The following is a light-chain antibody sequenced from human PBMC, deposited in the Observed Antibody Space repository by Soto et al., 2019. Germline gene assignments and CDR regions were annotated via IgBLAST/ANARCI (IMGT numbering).Light chain of an antibody. CDR2: GNK. J-gene: IGLJ1*01. CDR3: QSYDSSLSVSYV. Sequence: QSVLTQPPSVSAAPGQRVTISCTGSSSNIGAGYDVHWYQQRPGTAPKLLIYGNKNRPSGVPDRFSGSTSGTSASLAITGLQAEDEADYYCQSYDSSLSVSYVFGTGTKVTVL. CDR1: SSNIGAGYD. V-gene: IGLV1-40*01.